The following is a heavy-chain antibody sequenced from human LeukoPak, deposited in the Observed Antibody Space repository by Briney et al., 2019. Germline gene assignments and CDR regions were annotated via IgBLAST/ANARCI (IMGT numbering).Heavy chain of an antibody. CDR2: INPNSGGT. J-gene: IGHJ4*02. D-gene: IGHD6-19*01. CDR3: ARVFPIAVAGTEFDY. CDR1: GYTFTGYY. Sequence: ASVKVSCKASGYTFTGYYMHWVGQAPGQGLEWMGWINPNSGGTNYAQKFQGRVTMTRDTSISTAYMELSRLRSDDTAVYYCARVFPIAVAGTEFDYWGQGTLVTVSS. V-gene: IGHV1-2*02.